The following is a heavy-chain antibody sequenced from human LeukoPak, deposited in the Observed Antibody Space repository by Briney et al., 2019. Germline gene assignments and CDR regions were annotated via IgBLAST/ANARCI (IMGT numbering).Heavy chain of an antibody. CDR2: IYYSGST. V-gene: IGHV4-59*01. D-gene: IGHD3-22*01. J-gene: IGHJ4*02. CDR1: GGSISSYY. CDR3: ARVSSGRYGSFDY. Sequence: SETLSLTCTVSGGSISSYYWSWIRQPPGKGLEWIGYIYYSGSTNYNPSLKSRVTISVDTSKNQFSLKLSSVTAADTAVYYCARVSSGRYGSFDYWGQGTLVGVSS.